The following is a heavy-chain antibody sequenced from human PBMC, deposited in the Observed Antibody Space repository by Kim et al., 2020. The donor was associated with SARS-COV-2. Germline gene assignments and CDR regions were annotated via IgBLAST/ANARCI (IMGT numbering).Heavy chain of an antibody. V-gene: IGHV4-59*01. CDR1: GGSISSYY. Sequence: SETLSLTCTVSGGSISSYYWSWIRQPPGKGLEWIGYIYYSGSTNYNPSLKSRVTISVDTSKNQFSLKLSSVTAADTAVYYCAREVAAHPVYYYYMDVWGKGTTVTVSS. J-gene: IGHJ6*03. CDR2: IYYSGST. CDR3: AREVAAHPVYYYYMDV. D-gene: IGHD1-26*01.